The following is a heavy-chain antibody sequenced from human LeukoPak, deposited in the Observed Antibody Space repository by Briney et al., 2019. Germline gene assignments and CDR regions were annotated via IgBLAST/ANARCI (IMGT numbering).Heavy chain of an antibody. V-gene: IGHV4-4*07. J-gene: IGHJ4*02. CDR2: IYTSGST. Sequence: SETLSLTCTVSGGSISAYYWSWIRQPAGKGLEWIGRIYTSGSTNYNPSLKSRLTMSVDTSKNQFSLKLSSVTAADTAVYYCAREVYDSSGYPLIDYWGQGTLVTVSS. D-gene: IGHD3-22*01. CDR1: GGSISAYY. CDR3: AREVYDSSGYPLIDY.